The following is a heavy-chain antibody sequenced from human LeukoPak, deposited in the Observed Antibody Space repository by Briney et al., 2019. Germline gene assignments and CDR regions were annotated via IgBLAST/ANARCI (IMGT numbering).Heavy chain of an antibody. CDR3: ARDPTYYLRYGYFDS. J-gene: IGHJ4*02. D-gene: IGHD1-26*01. CDR1: GFTFSNCN. CDR2: ISPSSSSI. V-gene: IGHV3-21*01. Sequence: TTGGSLRLSCAASGFTFSNCNMNWVRHAPGKGLEWVSSISPSSSSIYYADSVKGRFTISRDNAKNSLYLQMNSLRAEDTAVYYCARDPTYYLRYGYFDSWGQGTLVTVSS.